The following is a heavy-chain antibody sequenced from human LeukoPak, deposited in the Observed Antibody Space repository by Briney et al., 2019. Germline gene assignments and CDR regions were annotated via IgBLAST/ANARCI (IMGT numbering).Heavy chain of an antibody. CDR3: ARVTIPTCIAARDHGSPARSAP. CDR2: SIPIFGTA. Sequence: ALVRLSCKASGGTFSGYAISWVRQAPGQGLECMGGSIPIFGTANYAQKFQGRVTITTDESTSTAYMELSTLRSEDTSVYNSARVTIPTCIAARDHGSPARSAPSGQGTLFTVSS. J-gene: IGHJ5*02. V-gene: IGHV1-69*05. D-gene: IGHD6-6*01. CDR1: GGTFSGYA.